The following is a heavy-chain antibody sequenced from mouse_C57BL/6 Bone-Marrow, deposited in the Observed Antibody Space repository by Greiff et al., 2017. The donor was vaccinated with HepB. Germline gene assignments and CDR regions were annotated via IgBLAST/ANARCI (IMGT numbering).Heavy chain of an antibody. V-gene: IGHV2-2*01. Sequence: VKLVESGPGLVQPSQSLSITCTVSGFSLTSYGVHWVRQSPGKGLEWLGVIWSGGSTDYNAAFISRLSISKDNSKSQVFFKMNSLQADDTAIYYCARRYYYGSSLYYYAMDYWGQGTSVTVSS. CDR3: ARRYYYGSSLYYYAMDY. J-gene: IGHJ4*01. CDR2: IWSGGST. CDR1: GFSLTSYG. D-gene: IGHD1-1*01.